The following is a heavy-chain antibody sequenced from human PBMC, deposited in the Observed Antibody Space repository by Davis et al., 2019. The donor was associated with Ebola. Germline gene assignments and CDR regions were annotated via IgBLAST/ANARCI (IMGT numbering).Heavy chain of an antibody. V-gene: IGHV4-34*01. CDR3: ARRCTVPATYIPTYYDYYMDV. CDR1: GGSFSGYY. CDR2: ISHSGST. D-gene: IGHD6-19*01. Sequence: MPSETLSLTCAVYGGSFSGYYWNWIRQPPGKGLEWIGEISHSGSTDYNPSLKSRVTISVDTSKNQFSLKLSSVTAAETAVYYCARRCTVPATYIPTYYDYYMDVWGRGTTVTVSS. J-gene: IGHJ6*03.